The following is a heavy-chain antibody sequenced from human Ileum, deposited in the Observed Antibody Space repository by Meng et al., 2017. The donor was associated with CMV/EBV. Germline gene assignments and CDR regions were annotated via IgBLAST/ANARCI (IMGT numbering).Heavy chain of an antibody. D-gene: IGHD1-26*01. CDR1: GFTFRNYA. V-gene: IGHV3-23*01. Sequence: SCAASGFTFRNYAFSWVRQAPGKGLEWVSGIYVSGGSTFYADSVKGRFTISRDNLENTVYLEMNSLKAEDTAVYYCTRKVGGSYYFAYWGQGTLVTVSS. CDR3: TRKVGGSYYFAY. CDR2: IYVSGGST. J-gene: IGHJ4*02.